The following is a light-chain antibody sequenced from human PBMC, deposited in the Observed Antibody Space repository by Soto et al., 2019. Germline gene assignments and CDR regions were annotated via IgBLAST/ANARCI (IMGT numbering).Light chain of an antibody. V-gene: IGKV3-20*01. CDR3: QHYVSPPIT. Sequence: EIGMKQSPGTLSLSPGERATLSCRASQSVTSTYLGWYQPKPGQAPSLLNYGASSSATGIPDRFSGSGSGAYFTVTISRLELEGFEVYYCQHYVSPPITIGQGPRLEI. J-gene: IGKJ5*01. CDR1: QSVTSTY. CDR2: GAS.